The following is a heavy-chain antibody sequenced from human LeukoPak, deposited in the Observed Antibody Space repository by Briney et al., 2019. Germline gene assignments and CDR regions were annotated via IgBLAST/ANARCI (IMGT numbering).Heavy chain of an antibody. D-gene: IGHD2-15*01. V-gene: IGHV4-59*08. Sequence: SETLSLTCTVSGGSISCYYWSWIRRPPGKGLEWIGYIYYSGSTNYNPSLKSQVTISVDTSKNQFSLKLSSVTAADTAVYYCARHRCSGGSCYDAFDIWGQGTMVTVSS. CDR3: ARHRCSGGSCYDAFDI. CDR1: GGSISCYY. CDR2: IYYSGST. J-gene: IGHJ3*02.